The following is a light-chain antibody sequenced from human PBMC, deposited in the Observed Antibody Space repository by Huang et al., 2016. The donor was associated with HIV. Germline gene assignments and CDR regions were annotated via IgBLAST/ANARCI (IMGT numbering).Light chain of an antibody. J-gene: IGKJ5*01. CDR1: QGFSTY. CDR3: QQGKSFPLT. CDR2: GAS. V-gene: IGKV1D-12*01. Sequence: DIQMTQSPSSVSASVGERVTITCRASQGFSTYLAWYQQRPGKAPKLLIYGASSLQSGVPSRCSGSGSATDFSLTISSLQPEDFATYYCQQGKSFPLTFGQGTRLEIK.